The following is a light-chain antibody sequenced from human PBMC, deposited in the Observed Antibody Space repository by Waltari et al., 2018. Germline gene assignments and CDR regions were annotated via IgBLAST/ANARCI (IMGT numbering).Light chain of an antibody. V-gene: IGKV3-15*01. J-gene: IGKJ1*01. CDR3: QQYNRWPRT. CDR2: GAS. CDR1: QRLSSD. Sequence: EIVMTQSPGTLSVSPGERVTLPCRASQRLSSDLAWYQQKAGQAPRLLIYGASARASGIPARFSGGGSGTDFTLTISNMQSEDFAVYYCQQYNRWPRTFGQGAKVEIK.